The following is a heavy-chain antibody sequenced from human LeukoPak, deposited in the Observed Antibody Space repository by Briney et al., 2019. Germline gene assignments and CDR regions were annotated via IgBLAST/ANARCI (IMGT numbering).Heavy chain of an antibody. CDR2: IRYDGSNK. J-gene: IGHJ4*02. Sequence: GGSLRLSRAASGFTFSSYGMHWVRQAPGKGLEWVAFIRYDGSNKYYADSVKGRFTISRDNSKNTLYLQMNSLRAEDTAVYYCANGFKGEMNDYFDYWGQGTLVTVSS. V-gene: IGHV3-30*02. CDR1: GFTFSSYG. CDR3: ANGFKGEMNDYFDY. D-gene: IGHD3-16*01.